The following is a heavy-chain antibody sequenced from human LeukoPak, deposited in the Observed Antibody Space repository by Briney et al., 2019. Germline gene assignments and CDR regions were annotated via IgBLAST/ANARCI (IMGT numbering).Heavy chain of an antibody. J-gene: IGHJ4*02. CDR2: IYSGGST. CDR3: VRDNSNPH. V-gene: IGHV3-53*01. Sequence: GGSLRLSCAASGFTVSSNYMSWVRQAPGKGLEWVSVIYSGGSTYYADSVKGRFTISRDNSKNTVYLQMNSVRAEDTAMYYCVRDNSNPHWGQGTLVTVP. CDR1: GFTVSSNY. D-gene: IGHD4-11*01.